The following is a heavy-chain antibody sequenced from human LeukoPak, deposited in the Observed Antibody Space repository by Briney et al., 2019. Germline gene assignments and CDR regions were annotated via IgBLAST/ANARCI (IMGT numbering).Heavy chain of an antibody. CDR2: IISSSNYI. V-gene: IGHV3-21*01. D-gene: IGHD4/OR15-4a*01. CDR3: ARIPNSANFPNWFDP. J-gene: IGHJ5*02. CDR1: GFTFSSST. Sequence: GGSLRLSCAASGFTFSSSTMNWVRQAPGKGLEWVSSIISSSNYIYYADSVKGRFTISRDNAKNSLYLQMNSLRAEDTAVYYCARIPNSANFPNWFDPWGQGTLVTVSS.